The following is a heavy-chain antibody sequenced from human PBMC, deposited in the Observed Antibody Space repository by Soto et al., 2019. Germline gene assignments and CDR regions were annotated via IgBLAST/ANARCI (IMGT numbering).Heavy chain of an antibody. CDR2: IYYSGST. V-gene: IGHV4-31*03. Sequence: PSETLSLTCTVSGGSISSGGYYWSWIRQHPGKGLEWIGYIYYSGSTYYNPSLKSRVTISVDTSKNKFSLKLSSVTAADTAVYYCARDRSSSGMDVWGQGTTVTVSS. CDR3: ARDRSSSGMDV. J-gene: IGHJ6*02. D-gene: IGHD6-19*01. CDR1: GGSISSGGYY.